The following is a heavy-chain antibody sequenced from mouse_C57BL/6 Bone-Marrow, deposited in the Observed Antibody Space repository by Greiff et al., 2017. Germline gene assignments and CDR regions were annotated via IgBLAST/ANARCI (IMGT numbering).Heavy chain of an antibody. CDR2: IDPTDSYT. J-gene: IGHJ3*01. D-gene: IGHD1-1*02. Sequence: QVQLQQPGAELARPGTSVKLSCKASGYTFTSYWMHWVKQRPGQGLEWIGVIDPTDSYTNYNQKFKGKATLTVDTSSSTAYMQLSSLTSEDSAVXCCARGGRPAWFAYWGQGTLVTVSA. CDR3: ARGGRPAWFAY. CDR1: GYTFTSYW. V-gene: IGHV1-59*01.